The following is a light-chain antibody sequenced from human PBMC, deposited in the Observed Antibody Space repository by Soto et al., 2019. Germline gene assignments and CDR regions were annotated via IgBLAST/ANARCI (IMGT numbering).Light chain of an antibody. V-gene: IGKV3-20*01. Sequence: EIVLTQSPGTLSLSPGERATLSCRASQSVTLRYLAWYQQKPGQAPRLLIYGASSGATGIPDRFSGSGSGTDFTLTISRLEPEDFAVYYCQQYGSSPWTFGQGTKVDIK. CDR3: QQYGSSPWT. CDR1: QSVTLRY. CDR2: GAS. J-gene: IGKJ1*01.